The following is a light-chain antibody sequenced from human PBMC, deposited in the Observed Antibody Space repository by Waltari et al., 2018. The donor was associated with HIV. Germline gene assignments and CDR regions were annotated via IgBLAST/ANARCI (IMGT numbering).Light chain of an antibody. CDR1: QDISSH. Sequence: EIVLTQSPPTLSLSPGERATLSCRATQDISSHLAWSQQKPGQAPRLLIYDTSNRATGIPSRFSGSGSGTDFTLTISSLEPEDFAVYHCQQRSAWPLTFGPGTKVDIK. CDR2: DTS. J-gene: IGKJ3*01. V-gene: IGKV3-11*01. CDR3: QQRSAWPLT.